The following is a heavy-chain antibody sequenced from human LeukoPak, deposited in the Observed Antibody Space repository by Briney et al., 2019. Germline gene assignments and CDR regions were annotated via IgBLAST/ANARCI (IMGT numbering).Heavy chain of an antibody. Sequence: NPSETLSLTCSVSGNSISSGHYWGCIRQTPGKGLEWIGRIYLSGTTYYNPSLKSRVTISVDTSKNQFSLKLSSVTAADTAVYFCARIFILSGFSSYFDHWGQGTLVTVSS. CDR3: ARIFILSGFSSYFDH. CDR2: IYLSGTT. J-gene: IGHJ4*02. D-gene: IGHD3-9*01. CDR1: GNSISSGHY. V-gene: IGHV4-38-2*02.